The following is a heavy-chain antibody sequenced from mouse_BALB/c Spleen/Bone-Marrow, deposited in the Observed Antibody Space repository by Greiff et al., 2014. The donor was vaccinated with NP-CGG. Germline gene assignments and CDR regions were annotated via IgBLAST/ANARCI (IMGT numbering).Heavy chain of an antibody. CDR2: IDPANGNT. J-gene: IGHJ3*01. Sequence: EVQLQQSGAELVKPGASVKLPCTASGFNIKDTYMHWVKRRPEQGLEWIGRIDPANGNTKYDPKFQGKATITADTSSNTAYLQLSSLTSEDTAVYYCASYYYGSSSFAYWGQGTLVTVSA. CDR1: GFNIKDTY. CDR3: ASYYYGSSSFAY. V-gene: IGHV14-3*02. D-gene: IGHD1-1*01.